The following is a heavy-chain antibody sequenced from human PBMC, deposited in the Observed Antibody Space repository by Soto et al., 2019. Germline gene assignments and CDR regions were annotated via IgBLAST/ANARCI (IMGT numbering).Heavy chain of an antibody. V-gene: IGHV4-38-2*01. CDR1: GNSISSRNY. CDR3: ARKNTNDGSGHKGFDY. Sequence: SETLSLTCAVSGNSISSRNYWGWIRQPPGKGLEWIGSVYYSGSTHYNPSLKSRVTISVDTSKNQFSLRLRSVTAADTAVYYCARKNTNDGSGHKGFDYWGQGTLVTVSS. D-gene: IGHD3-3*01. CDR2: VYYSGST. J-gene: IGHJ4*02.